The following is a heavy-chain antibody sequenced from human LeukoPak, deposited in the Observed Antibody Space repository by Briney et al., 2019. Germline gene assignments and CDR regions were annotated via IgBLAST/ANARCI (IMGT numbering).Heavy chain of an antibody. Sequence: GGSLRLSCAASGFTVSSNYVSWVRQAPGKGLEWVSTISGNRDNTYYADSVNGRFTISRDSSKNTLYLQMSSLSAEDTAIYYCAKTFNRAYTYGPADNWGQGTLVTVSS. V-gene: IGHV3-23*01. CDR1: GFTVSSNY. CDR3: AKTFNRAYTYGPADN. D-gene: IGHD5-18*01. CDR2: ISGNRDNT. J-gene: IGHJ4*02.